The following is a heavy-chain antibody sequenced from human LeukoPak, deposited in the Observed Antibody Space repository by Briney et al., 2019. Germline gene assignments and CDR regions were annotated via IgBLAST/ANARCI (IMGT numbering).Heavy chain of an antibody. CDR1: DGSISSCY. Sequence: SETLSLTCTVSDGSISSCYWSWIRQPPGKGLEWIGYIYYSGSTNYNPSLKSRVTISVDTSKNQFSLKLSSVTAADTAVYYCAGVVVAAYHREYYFDYWGQGTLVTVSS. CDR3: AGVVVAAYHREYYFDY. CDR2: IYYSGST. D-gene: IGHD2-15*01. J-gene: IGHJ4*02. V-gene: IGHV4-59*01.